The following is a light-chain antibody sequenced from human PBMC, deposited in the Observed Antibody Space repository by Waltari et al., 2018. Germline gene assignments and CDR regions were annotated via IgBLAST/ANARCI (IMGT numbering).Light chain of an antibody. V-gene: IGLV2-23*02. CDR3: LSYSGRSDYV. CDR2: GFS. J-gene: IGLJ1*01. CDR1: STNVGGYNL. Sequence: QSALTQPASVSGSPGQAITIPCTGTSTNVGGYNLVTWYRQYPGKAPESMIFGFSERPSGISNRLSGSKSGNTATLTISGLQAEDEADYYCLSYSGRSDYVFGTGTRV.